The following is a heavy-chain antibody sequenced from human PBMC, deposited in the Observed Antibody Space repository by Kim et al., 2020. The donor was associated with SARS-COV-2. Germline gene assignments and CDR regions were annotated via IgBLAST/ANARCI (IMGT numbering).Heavy chain of an antibody. CDR3: ARVSSDFWSSYYSSYYGMDV. CDR2: MNPNSGNT. CDR1: GYTFTSYD. D-gene: IGHD3-3*01. J-gene: IGHJ6*02. Sequence: ASVKVSCKASGYTFTSYDINWVRQATGQGLEWMGWMNPNSGNTGYAQKFQGRVTMTRNTSISTAYMELSSLRSEDTAVYYCARVSSDFWSSYYSSYYGMDVWGQGTTVTVSS. V-gene: IGHV1-8*01.